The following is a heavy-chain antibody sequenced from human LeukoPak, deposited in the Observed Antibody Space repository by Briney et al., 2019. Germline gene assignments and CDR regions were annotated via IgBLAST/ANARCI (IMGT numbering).Heavy chain of an antibody. V-gene: IGHV1-69*01. CDR2: IIPIFGTA. J-gene: IGHJ6*02. CDR1: GGTFSSYA. Sequence: SVKVSCKASGGTFSSYAISWVRQAPGQGLEWMGGIIPIFGTANYAQKFQGRVTITADESTSTACMELSSLRSEDTAVYYCARDRRASIAARHHRPHGMDVWGQGTTVTVSS. D-gene: IGHD6-6*01. CDR3: ARDRRASIAARHHRPHGMDV.